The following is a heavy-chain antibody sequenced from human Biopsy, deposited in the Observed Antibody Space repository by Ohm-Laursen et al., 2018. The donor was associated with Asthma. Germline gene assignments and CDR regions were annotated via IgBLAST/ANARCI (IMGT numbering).Heavy chain of an antibody. Sequence: SETLSLTCTVSGASIRGSGSYWAWIRQAPGKGPEWIGTTHYSGSTFYKPSLRSRVTMSLDTSTNQFSLGLRSVTATDTAVYYCASPVNRAFGGYEWAAVFDYWGQGILVTVSS. CDR1: GASIRGSGSY. D-gene: IGHD5-12*01. CDR3: ASPVNRAFGGYEWAAVFDY. CDR2: THYSGST. J-gene: IGHJ4*02. V-gene: IGHV4-39*01.